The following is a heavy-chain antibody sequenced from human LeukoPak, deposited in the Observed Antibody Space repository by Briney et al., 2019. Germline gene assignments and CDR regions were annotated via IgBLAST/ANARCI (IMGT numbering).Heavy chain of an antibody. Sequence: SVKVSCIASGGTFSGYGISWVRQAPGQGLEWVGGIIPIFGSANYAHKFQGRVTITRDESTSTAYMEVGRLRAGDTALHYFSTGVLHYCSGGSCYHYYYMDVWGKGTTVTVSS. V-gene: IGHV1-69*05. J-gene: IGHJ6*03. CDR1: GGTFSGYG. D-gene: IGHD2-15*01. CDR3: STGVLHYCSGGSCYHYYYMDV. CDR2: IIPIFGSA.